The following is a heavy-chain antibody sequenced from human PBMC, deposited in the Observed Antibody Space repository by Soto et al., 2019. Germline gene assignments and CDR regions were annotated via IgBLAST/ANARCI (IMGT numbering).Heavy chain of an antibody. CDR3: ARTPSFSSTFDY. Sequence: PSETLSLTCAVSGDSISSINWWSWVRQPPGKGLEWIGEIYHSGDTNYNPSLKSRVTISLDKSQNQFSLTLTSVTAADTAVYYCARTPSFSSTFDYWGQGTLVTVS. V-gene: IGHV4-4*02. J-gene: IGHJ4*02. D-gene: IGHD6-13*01. CDR1: GDSISSINW. CDR2: IYHSGDT.